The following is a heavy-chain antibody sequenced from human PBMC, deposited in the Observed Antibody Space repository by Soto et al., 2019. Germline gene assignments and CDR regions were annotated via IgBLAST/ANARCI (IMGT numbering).Heavy chain of an antibody. CDR3: ARGSRPPPYYFEY. CDR1: GYSFTNYW. V-gene: IGHV5-51*01. J-gene: IGHJ4*02. CDR2: MYPGDSDT. D-gene: IGHD6-6*01. Sequence: PGESLKICCKASGYSFTNYWIGWVRQMPGKGLELMGIMYPGDSDTRYSPSFQGQVTISADKSISTAYLQWSSLKASDTAIYYCARGSRPPPYYFEYWGQGTLVTVSS.